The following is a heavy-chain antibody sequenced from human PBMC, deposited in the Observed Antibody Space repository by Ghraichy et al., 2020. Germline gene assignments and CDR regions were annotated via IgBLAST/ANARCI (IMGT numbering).Heavy chain of an antibody. CDR3: ARGRAGYSRRFDP. CDR1: GGSFSGYY. J-gene: IGHJ5*02. V-gene: IGHV4-34*01. Sequence: SETLSLTCAVYGGSFSGYYWSWIRQPPGKGLEWIGEINHSGSTNYNPSLKSRVTISVDTSKNQFSLKLSSVTAADTAVYYCARGRAGYSRRFDPWGQGTLVTVSS. CDR2: INHSGST. D-gene: IGHD6-13*01.